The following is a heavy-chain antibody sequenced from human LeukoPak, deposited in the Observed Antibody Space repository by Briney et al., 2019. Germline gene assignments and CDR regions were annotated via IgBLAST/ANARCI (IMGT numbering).Heavy chain of an antibody. CDR2: INHSGST. D-gene: IGHD3-9*01. CDR1: GGSFSGYY. V-gene: IGHV4-34*01. Sequence: SETLSLTCAVYGGSFSGYYWSWIRQPPGKGLEWVGEINHSGSTNYNPSLKSRVTISVDTSKNQFSLKLSSVTAADTAVYYCARLGYDILTGYYQNAFDIWGQGTMVTVSS. J-gene: IGHJ3*02. CDR3: ARLGYDILTGYYQNAFDI.